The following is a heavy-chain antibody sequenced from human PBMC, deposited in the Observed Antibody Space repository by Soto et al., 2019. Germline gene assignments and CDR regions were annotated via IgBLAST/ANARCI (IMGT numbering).Heavy chain of an antibody. CDR2: IYYSGST. Sequence: PSETLSLTCSVSGGSVSSGNYYWNWIRQPPGKGLEWIGYIYYSGSTKYNPSLKSRVTISVDTSKNQFSLNLRSVTAADTAVYYCARSYDSSGYYYYAMDVWGQGTTVTVSS. CDR1: GGSVSSGNYY. V-gene: IGHV4-61*01. J-gene: IGHJ6*02. D-gene: IGHD3-22*01. CDR3: ARSYDSSGYYYYAMDV.